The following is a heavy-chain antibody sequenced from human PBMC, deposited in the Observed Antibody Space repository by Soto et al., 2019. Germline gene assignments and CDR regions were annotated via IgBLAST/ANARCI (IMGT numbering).Heavy chain of an antibody. J-gene: IGHJ4*02. Sequence: QVQLVQSGAEVKKPGASVKVSCKASGYTVTSYGISWVRQAPGQGLEWMGWISAYNGNTNYAQKLQGRVTMTTDTSTSTAYMELRSLRSDDTAVYYCARARITMIVVGMAADYWGQGTLVTVSS. V-gene: IGHV1-18*01. CDR2: ISAYNGNT. D-gene: IGHD3-22*01. CDR3: ARARITMIVVGMAADY. CDR1: GYTVTSYG.